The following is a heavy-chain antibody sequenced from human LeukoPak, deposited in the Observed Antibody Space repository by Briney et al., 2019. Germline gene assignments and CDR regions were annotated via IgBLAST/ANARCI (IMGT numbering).Heavy chain of an antibody. Sequence: WASVKVSCKASGGTFSSYAISWVRQAPGQGLEWMGGIIPIFGTANYAQKFQGRVTITADESTSTAYMELSSLRSEDTAVYYCARARSSRGAFDIWGQGTMVTVSS. CDR2: IIPIFGTA. V-gene: IGHV1-69*13. CDR3: ARARSSRGAFDI. CDR1: GGTFSSYA. D-gene: IGHD6-6*01. J-gene: IGHJ3*02.